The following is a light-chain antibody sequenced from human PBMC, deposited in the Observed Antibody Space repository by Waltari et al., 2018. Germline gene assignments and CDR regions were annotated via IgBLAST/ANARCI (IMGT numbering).Light chain of an antibody. CDR1: QTISSY. CDR2: DAS. CDR3: QQRSKWPPT. J-gene: IGKJ4*01. Sequence: EIVLTQSPATLSLSPGERATLSCKASQTISSYLAWYKHKLGQSPRLIIYDASNGATGIPARFSGSGSGTDFTLTISSLEPEDFAVYYCQQRSKWPPTFGGGTKVEIK. V-gene: IGKV3-11*01.